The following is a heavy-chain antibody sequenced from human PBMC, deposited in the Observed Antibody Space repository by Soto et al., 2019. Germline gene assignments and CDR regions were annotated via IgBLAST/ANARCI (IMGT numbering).Heavy chain of an antibody. CDR2: ISSSSGTT. CDR1: GFTFSRYT. D-gene: IGHD1-26*01. CDR3: ARENSQWESSARNYNYYGMDV. J-gene: IGHJ6*02. Sequence: EVQLVESGGGLVQPGGSLRLSCAASGFTFSRYTMNWVRQAPGKGLEWVSYISSSSGTTYYADSVKGRFTISRDNAKNSLHLQMNSLGDEDTAVYYCARENSQWESSARNYNYYGMDVWGQGTTVTVS. V-gene: IGHV3-48*02.